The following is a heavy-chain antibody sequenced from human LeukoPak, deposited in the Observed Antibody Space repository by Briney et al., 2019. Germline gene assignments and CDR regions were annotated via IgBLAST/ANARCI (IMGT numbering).Heavy chain of an antibody. CDR3: ARWLQEYYYYGMDV. CDR2: ISSSGITI. CDR1: GFTFSSYA. Sequence: GGSLRLSCAASGFTFSSYAMSWVRQAPGKGLEWVSYISSSGITIQYADSVKGRFTISRDNAKNSLYLQMNSLRAEDTAVYYCARWLQEYYYYGMDVWGQGTTVTVSS. J-gene: IGHJ6*02. V-gene: IGHV3-48*04. D-gene: IGHD5-24*01.